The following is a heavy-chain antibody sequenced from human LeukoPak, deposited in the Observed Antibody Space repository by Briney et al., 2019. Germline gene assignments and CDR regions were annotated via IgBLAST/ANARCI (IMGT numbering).Heavy chain of an antibody. CDR1: GFTFSSYS. CDR2: ISSSSSYI. D-gene: IGHD6-13*01. CDR3: ARGGREVAAARDDAFDI. Sequence: PGGSLRLSCAASGFTFSSYSMNWVRQAPGKGLEWVSSISSSSSYIYYADSVKGRFTISRDNAKNSLYLQMNSLRAEDTAVYYCARGGREVAAARDDAFDIWGQGTMVTVSS. J-gene: IGHJ3*02. V-gene: IGHV3-21*01.